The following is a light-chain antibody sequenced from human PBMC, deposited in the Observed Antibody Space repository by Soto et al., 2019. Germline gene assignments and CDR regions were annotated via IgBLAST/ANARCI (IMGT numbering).Light chain of an antibody. CDR2: AAS. J-gene: IGKJ3*01. CDR3: LQHHTFPFT. Sequence: DIQMTQSPSSLSASVGDRVTITCRASQGISAFLAWFQQKPGQAPKRLIHAASSLESGVPSRFSGSGSGTEFFLTISSLQPEDSATYYCLQHHTFPFTFGPGTKVEIK. CDR1: QGISAF. V-gene: IGKV1-17*01.